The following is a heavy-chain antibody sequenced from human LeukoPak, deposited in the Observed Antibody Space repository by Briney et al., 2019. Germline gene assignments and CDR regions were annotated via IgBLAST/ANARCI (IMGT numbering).Heavy chain of an antibody. J-gene: IGHJ1*01. CDR3: ARAPSEIGGYYPEYFRH. CDR1: GFTFSSYW. V-gene: IGHV3-74*01. CDR2: IKSDGST. Sequence: GGSLRLSCAASGFTFSSYWMHWVRQAPGKGLVWVSRIKSDGSTNYAASVKGRFTISRDNAKNTVSLQMNSLRAEDTGVYYCARAPSEIGGYYPEYFRHWGQGTLVTVSS. D-gene: IGHD3-22*01.